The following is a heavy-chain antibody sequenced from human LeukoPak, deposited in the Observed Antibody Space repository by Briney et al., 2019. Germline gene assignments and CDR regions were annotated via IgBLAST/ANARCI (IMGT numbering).Heavy chain of an antibody. CDR3: ARGIVATTTEIAFDY. J-gene: IGHJ4*02. CDR1: GFTFSSYS. V-gene: IGHV3-48*04. D-gene: IGHD5-12*01. CDR2: ISSSSSTI. Sequence: GGSLRLSCAASGFTFSSYSMNWVRQAPGKGLEWVSYISSSSSTIYYADSVKGRFTISRDNAKNSLYPQMNSLRAEDTAVYYCARGIVATTTEIAFDYWGQGTLVTVSS.